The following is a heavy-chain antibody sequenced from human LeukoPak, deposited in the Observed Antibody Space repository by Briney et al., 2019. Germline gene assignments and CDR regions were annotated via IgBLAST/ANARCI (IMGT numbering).Heavy chain of an antibody. J-gene: IGHJ4*02. D-gene: IGHD7-27*01. CDR1: GFTFSSYS. CDR2: ITSRGTT. Sequence: GGSLRLSCAASGFTFSSYSMNWVRQAPGKGLEWVSGITSRGTTYYAESVKGRFTISRDNSKNTLYLQMNSPRAEDTAAYYCAKDGNWARFENWGQGTLVTVSS. CDR3: AKDGNWARFEN. V-gene: IGHV3-23*01.